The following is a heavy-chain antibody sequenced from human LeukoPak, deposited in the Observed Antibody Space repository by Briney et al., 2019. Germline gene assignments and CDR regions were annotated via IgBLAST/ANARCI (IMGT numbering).Heavy chain of an antibody. D-gene: IGHD3/OR15-3a*01. J-gene: IGHJ6*02. CDR3: ARFGLPYSIDL. V-gene: IGHV3-7*01. CDR1: GFTFNQHS. CDR2: IRPDGSAV. Sequence: GGSLRLSCIASGFTFNQHSMSWVRQAPVKGLEWVASIRPDGSAVFYVDSVKGRFTLSRDNAKNSLDLQMNSLRAEDTAVYYCARFGLPYSIDLWGQGTMVTVSS.